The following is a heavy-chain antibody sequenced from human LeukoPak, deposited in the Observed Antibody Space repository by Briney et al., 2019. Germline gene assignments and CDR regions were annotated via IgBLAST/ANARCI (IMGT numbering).Heavy chain of an antibody. CDR2: IWYDGSNK. J-gene: IGHJ4*02. CDR3: ARESSSWYDY. CDR1: GFTFSSYG. D-gene: IGHD6-13*01. Sequence: PGGSLRLSCAASGFTFSSYGMHWVRQAPGKGLEWVVVIWYDGSNKYYADSVKGRFTISRDNSKNTLYLQMNSLRAEDTAVYYCARESSSWYDYWGQGTLVTVSS. V-gene: IGHV3-33*01.